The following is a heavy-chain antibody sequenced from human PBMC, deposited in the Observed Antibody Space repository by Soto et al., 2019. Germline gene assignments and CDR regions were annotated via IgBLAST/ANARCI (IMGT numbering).Heavy chain of an antibody. CDR1: GFTFSSYG. J-gene: IGHJ4*02. V-gene: IGHV3-30*18. CDR2: ISYDGSNK. D-gene: IGHD5-12*01. CDR3: AKEYRRDSGYDLSLDY. Sequence: LRLSSAASGFTFSSYGMHWVRQAPGKGLEWVAVISYDGSNKYYADSVKGRFTISRDNSKNTLYLQMNSLRAEDTAVYYCAKEYRRDSGYDLSLDYWGQGTLGTVSS.